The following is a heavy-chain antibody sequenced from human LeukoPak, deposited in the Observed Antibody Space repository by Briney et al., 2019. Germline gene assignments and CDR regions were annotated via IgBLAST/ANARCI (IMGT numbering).Heavy chain of an antibody. CDR1: GGTFSSYA. V-gene: IGHV1-69*13. CDR3: ARDQGAVAGTGDFDY. Sequence: GASVKVSCKASGGTFSSYAISWVRQAPGQGLEWMGGIIPIFGTANYAQKFQGRVTITADESTSTAYMELRSLRSDDTAVYYCARDQGAVAGTGDFDYWGQGTLVTVSS. CDR2: IIPIFGTA. D-gene: IGHD6-19*01. J-gene: IGHJ4*02.